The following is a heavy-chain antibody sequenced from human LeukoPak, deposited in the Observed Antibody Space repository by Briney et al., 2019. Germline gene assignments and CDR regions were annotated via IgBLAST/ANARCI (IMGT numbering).Heavy chain of an antibody. CDR1: GGFIRSSRYY. CDR3: ARLEDDYGDYVGDY. Sequence: SETLSLTFTVSGGFIRSSRYYERWPRESPGRGLEGIGSIYYTGSTYYNPSIKRPVSRSVYTSKNQFSLKLSSLTAADTAVYYCARLEDDYGDYVGDYWGQGTLVTVSS. D-gene: IGHD4-17*01. CDR2: IYYTGST. V-gene: IGHV4-39*01. J-gene: IGHJ4*02.